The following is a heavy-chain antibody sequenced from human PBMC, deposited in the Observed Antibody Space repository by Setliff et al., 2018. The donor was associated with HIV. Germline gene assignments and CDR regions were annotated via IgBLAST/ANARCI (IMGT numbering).Heavy chain of an antibody. V-gene: IGHV4-39*07. Sequence: TSETLSLTCSVSGDSISSSNYYWGWIRQPPGKGLEWIGSIYYSGFTYYNPSLKSRVTISVDTSKNQFSLKLSSVTAADTAIYYCARGVGYCSSASCHNWFDPWGQGTLVTVSS. CDR1: GDSISSSNYY. J-gene: IGHJ5*02. CDR2: IYYSGFT. D-gene: IGHD2-2*01. CDR3: ARGVGYCSSASCHNWFDP.